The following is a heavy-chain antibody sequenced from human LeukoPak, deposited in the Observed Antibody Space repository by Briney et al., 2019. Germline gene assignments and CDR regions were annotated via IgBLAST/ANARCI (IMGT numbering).Heavy chain of an antibody. Sequence: PGGSLRLSCAASGFTYRSYGMSWVRQAPGKGLEWVAYIQYDGSNEQYAHSVKGRFRISRDSSKNILYLQMNSLRAEDTAVYYCAKDRCSNGIGCYYYYMDVWGQGTLVTVSS. J-gene: IGHJ4*02. CDR2: IQYDGSNE. CDR1: GFTYRSYG. D-gene: IGHD2-8*01. V-gene: IGHV3-30*02. CDR3: AKDRCSNGIGCYYYYMDV.